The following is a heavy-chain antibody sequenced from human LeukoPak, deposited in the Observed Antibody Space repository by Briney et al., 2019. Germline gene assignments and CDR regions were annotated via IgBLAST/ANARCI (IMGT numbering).Heavy chain of an antibody. Sequence: SETLFLTCTVSGGSISSSSYFWGWIRQPPEKGLEWIGSIYYSGSTYYNPSLKSRVTISVDTSKNQFSLRLSSVTAADTAVYYCARLWKDGPQTFDYWGQGTLVTVSS. CDR2: IYYSGST. J-gene: IGHJ4*02. D-gene: IGHD5-24*01. CDR1: GGSISSSSYF. V-gene: IGHV4-39*01. CDR3: ARLWKDGPQTFDY.